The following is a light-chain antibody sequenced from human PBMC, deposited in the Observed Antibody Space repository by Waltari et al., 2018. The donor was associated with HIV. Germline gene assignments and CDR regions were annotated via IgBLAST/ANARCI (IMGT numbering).Light chain of an antibody. J-gene: IGLJ2*01. Sequence: QSVLTQPPSASGTPGQRVTISCSGSSSNIGSYYVLWYQQLPGPAPKLLIYRNNHRPSGVPDRFSGSKSGTSASLAISGLRSEDEADYYCAAWADSLSAVVFGGGTKLTVL. CDR1: SSNIGSYY. V-gene: IGLV1-47*01. CDR2: RNN. CDR3: AAWADSLSAVV.